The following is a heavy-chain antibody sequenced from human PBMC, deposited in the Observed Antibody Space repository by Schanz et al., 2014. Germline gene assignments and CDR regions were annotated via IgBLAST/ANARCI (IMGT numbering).Heavy chain of an antibody. D-gene: IGHD2-2*01. V-gene: IGHV1-69*02. Sequence: QVQMVQSGDEVKKPGASVKVSCKASRSTFSSYTISWVRQARGQGLEWVGRFIPILDVGNYAQQFQGRVAMSADKTTSTAYIEVSSLRYEDTALYYCAKSTKPGAFEIWGQGTMVTVSS. CDR1: RSTFSSYT. J-gene: IGHJ3*02. CDR3: AKSTKPGAFEI. CDR2: FIPILDVG.